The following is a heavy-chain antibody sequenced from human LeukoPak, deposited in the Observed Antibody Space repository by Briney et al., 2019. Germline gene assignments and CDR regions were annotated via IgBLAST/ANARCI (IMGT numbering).Heavy chain of an antibody. V-gene: IGHV4-59*12. J-gene: IGHJ4*02. CDR3: ARDRVGAAAGTKDY. CDR1: GGSISSYY. CDR2: IYYSGST. D-gene: IGHD6-13*01. Sequence: PSETLSLTCTVSGGSISSYYWSWIRQPPGKGLEWIGYIYYSGSTNYNPSLKSRVTISVDTSKNQFSLKLSSVTAADTAVYYCARDRVGAAAGTKDYWGQGTLVTVSS.